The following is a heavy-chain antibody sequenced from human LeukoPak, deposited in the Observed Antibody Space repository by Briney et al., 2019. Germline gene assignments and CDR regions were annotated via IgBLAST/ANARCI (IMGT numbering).Heavy chain of an antibody. J-gene: IGHJ4*02. CDR3: ARDQGTMVRGTLGY. V-gene: IGHV4-59*12. CDR1: GGSISSYY. Sequence: SETLSLTCTVSGGSISSYYWSWIRQPPGKGLEWIGYIYYSGSTNYNPSLKSRVTISVDTSKNQFSLKLSSVTAADTAVYYCARDQGTMVRGTLGYWGQGTLVTVSS. CDR2: IYYSGST. D-gene: IGHD3-10*01.